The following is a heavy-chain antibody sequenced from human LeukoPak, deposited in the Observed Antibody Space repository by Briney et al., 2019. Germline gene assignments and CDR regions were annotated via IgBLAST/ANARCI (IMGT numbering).Heavy chain of an antibody. V-gene: IGHV3-43*01. CDR3: PRPYSNYARYFDL. CDR2: ISVEGGST. Sequence: GGSLRLSWAASGFTVDDYSMHWVRHAPGKCRDWGSLISVEGGSTYYADYVKGRLTISRDNSRNSLYLQMKTLRDEDTALYYCPRPYSNYARYFDLWGRGPLVTVSS. D-gene: IGHD2-15*01. CDR1: GFTVDDYS. J-gene: IGHJ2*01.